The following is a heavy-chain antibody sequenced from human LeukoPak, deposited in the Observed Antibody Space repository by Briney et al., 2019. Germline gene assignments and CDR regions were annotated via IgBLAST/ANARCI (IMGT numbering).Heavy chain of an antibody. D-gene: IGHD7-27*01. V-gene: IGHV4-59*02. CDR3: ASRKLGNDY. J-gene: IGHJ4*02. Sequence: SETLSLTCTVSGGSVSDYYWSWIRQSPGKGLEWIGYIYYTGTSYNPSLKSRVTISAETSKNEFSLNLSSVTAAATAVYYCASRKLGNDYWGQGTLVTVSS. CDR1: GGSVSDYY. CDR2: IYYTGT.